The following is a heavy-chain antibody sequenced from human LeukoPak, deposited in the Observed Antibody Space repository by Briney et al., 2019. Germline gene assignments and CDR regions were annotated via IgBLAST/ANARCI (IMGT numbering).Heavy chain of an antibody. CDR2: ISHDGSNY. CDR1: GFTFRSVG. J-gene: IGHJ4*02. Sequence: QSGRSLRLSCAASGFTFRSVGMHWVRQAPGKGLEWVAVISHDGSNYYYGDSVKGRFTISRDNSKNTLYLQMTNLRPEDTAVYYCAKDTYGDYGSVDYWGQGTLVTVSS. CDR3: AKDTYGDYGSVDY. D-gene: IGHD4-17*01. V-gene: IGHV3-30*18.